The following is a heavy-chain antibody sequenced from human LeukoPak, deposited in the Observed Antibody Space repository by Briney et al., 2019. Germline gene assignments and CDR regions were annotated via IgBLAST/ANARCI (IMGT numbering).Heavy chain of an antibody. D-gene: IGHD7-27*01. Sequence: SETLSLTCTVSGGSISSYYWSWIWQPPGKGLEWIGYIYYTGSTNYNPSLRSRVTISVDTSKNQFSLKLSSVTAADTAVYYCARATTGEPYSWLDPWGQGTLVTVSS. V-gene: IGHV4-59*01. CDR2: IYYTGST. CDR3: ARATTGEPYSWLDP. J-gene: IGHJ5*02. CDR1: GGSISSYY.